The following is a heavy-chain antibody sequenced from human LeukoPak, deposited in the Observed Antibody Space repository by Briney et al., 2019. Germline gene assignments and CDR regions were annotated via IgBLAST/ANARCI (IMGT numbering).Heavy chain of an antibody. D-gene: IGHD4-11*01. J-gene: IGHJ4*02. V-gene: IGHV3-21*01. CDR2: ISSSSSYI. CDR3: ARSTVTTGLAFDY. CDR1: GFTFSSYS. Sequence: GGSLRLSCAASGFTFSSYSMNWVRQAPGKGLGCVSSISSSSSYIYYADSVKGRFTISRDNAKNSLYLQMNSLRAEDTAVYYCARSTVTTGLAFDYWGQGTLVTVSS.